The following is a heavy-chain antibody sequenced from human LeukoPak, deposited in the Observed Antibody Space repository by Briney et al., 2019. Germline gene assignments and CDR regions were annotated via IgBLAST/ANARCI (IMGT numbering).Heavy chain of an antibody. V-gene: IGHV1-18*01. Sequence: GASVKVSCKASGYTFTSYGVSWVRQAPGQGLEWMGWISAYNGNTNYAQKLQGRVTMTTDTSTSTAYMELRSLRSDDTAVYYCARDSNIKRRQGGAFDIWGQGTMVTVSS. J-gene: IGHJ3*02. CDR3: ARDSNIKRRQGGAFDI. CDR2: ISAYNGNT. CDR1: GYTFTSYG. D-gene: IGHD2/OR15-2a*01.